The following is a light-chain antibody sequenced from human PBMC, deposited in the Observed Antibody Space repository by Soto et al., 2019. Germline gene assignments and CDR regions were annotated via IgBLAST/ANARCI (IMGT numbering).Light chain of an antibody. CDR1: SSDVGGYNY. J-gene: IGLJ2*01. V-gene: IGLV2-11*01. CDR3: CSYAGSYTLSVV. CDR2: DVS. Sequence: QSALTQPRSVSGSPGQSGTISCTGTSSDVGGYNYVSWYQQHPGKAPKLMIYDVSKRPSGVPDRFSGSKSGNTASLTISGLQAEDEADYYCCSYAGSYTLSVVFGVGTKLTVL.